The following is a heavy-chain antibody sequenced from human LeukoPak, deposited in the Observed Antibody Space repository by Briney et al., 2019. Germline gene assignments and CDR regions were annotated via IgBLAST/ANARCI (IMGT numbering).Heavy chain of an antibody. CDR2: ISYDGSNK. Sequence: GGSLRLSCAASGFTFSSYWMSWVRQAPGKGLEWVAVISYDGSNKYYADSVKGRFTISRDNSKNTLYLQMNSLRAEDTAVYYCATDQTTVVTEAFDYWGQGTLVTVSS. CDR1: GFTFSSYW. D-gene: IGHD4-23*01. J-gene: IGHJ4*02. CDR3: ATDQTTVVTEAFDY. V-gene: IGHV3-30-3*01.